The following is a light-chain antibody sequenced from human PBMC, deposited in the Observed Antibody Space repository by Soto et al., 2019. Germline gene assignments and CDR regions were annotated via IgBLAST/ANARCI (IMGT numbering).Light chain of an antibody. CDR1: QSVSND. V-gene: IGKV3-11*01. CDR2: DAS. CDR3: QHRSNWPPIT. Sequence: EMVLTQSPGTLSLSPGDRATLSCRGSQSVSNDYVAWVQQKPGQGPRLLIYDASNRATGIPARFSGSGSGTDFTLTISSLEPEDFAVYYCQHRSNWPPITFGQGTRLEIK. J-gene: IGKJ5*01.